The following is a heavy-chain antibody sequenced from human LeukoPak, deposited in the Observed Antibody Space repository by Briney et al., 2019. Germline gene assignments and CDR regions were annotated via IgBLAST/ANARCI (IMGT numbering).Heavy chain of an antibody. CDR1: GCIISSKH. V-gene: IGHV4-59*01. CDR2: IYYSGST. J-gene: IGHJ4*02. Sequence: KPSETLSLTCTVYGCIISSKHWMWLRQPPGKGLEWIGYIYYSGSTNYNPSLKSRVTITVDTSKNQFSLKLSSVTAADTAVYYCARGRTWYDFGYWGQGTLVTVSS. D-gene: IGHD6-13*01. CDR3: ARGRTWYDFGY.